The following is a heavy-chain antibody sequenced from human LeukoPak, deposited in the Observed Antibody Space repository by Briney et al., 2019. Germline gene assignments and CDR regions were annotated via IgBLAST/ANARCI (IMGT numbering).Heavy chain of an antibody. J-gene: IGHJ4*02. CDR3: ARDLAYSGSYESGDD. CDR2: KSYDGSNK. Sequence: GGSLRLSCAASGFTFSSYAMHWVRQAPGKGLEWVAVKSYDGSNKYYADSVKGRFTISRDNSKNTLYLQMNSLRAEDTAVYYCARDLAYSGSYESGDDWGQGTLVTVSS. CDR1: GFTFSSYA. V-gene: IGHV3-30-3*01. D-gene: IGHD1-26*01.